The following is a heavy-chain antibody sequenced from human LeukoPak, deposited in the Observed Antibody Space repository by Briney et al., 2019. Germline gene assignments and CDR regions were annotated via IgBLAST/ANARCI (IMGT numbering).Heavy chain of an antibody. Sequence: KPSETLSLTCAVYGGSFSGYYWSWIRQPPGKGLEWIGEINHSGSTNYNPSLKSRVTISVDTSKNQFSLKLSSVTAADTAVYYCARGVIVVVPAARVYNWFDPWGQGTLVTVSS. D-gene: IGHD2-2*01. J-gene: IGHJ5*02. CDR2: INHSGST. CDR1: GGSFSGYY. V-gene: IGHV4-34*01. CDR3: ARGVIVVVPAARVYNWFDP.